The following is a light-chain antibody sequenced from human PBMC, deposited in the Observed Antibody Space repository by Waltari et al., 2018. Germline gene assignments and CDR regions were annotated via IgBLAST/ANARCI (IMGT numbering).Light chain of an antibody. CDR3: QQRSNWPLT. CDR2: DAS. Sequence: EIVLTQSPATLSLSPGERVTLSCRASQSVSSDLAWYQHNPGQAPRLLIFDASNRATGIPARFSGSGSGTDFTLSISSLEPEDFAVYYCQQRSNWPLTFGGGTKVEIK. J-gene: IGKJ4*01. CDR1: QSVSSD. V-gene: IGKV3-11*01.